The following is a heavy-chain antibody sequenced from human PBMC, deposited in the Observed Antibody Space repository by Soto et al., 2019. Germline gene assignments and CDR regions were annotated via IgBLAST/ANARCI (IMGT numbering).Heavy chain of an antibody. Sequence: QVQLVQSGAEVKKPGSSVKVSCKASGGTFSSYAISWVRQAPGQGLEWMGGIIPISDTTNYAQKFQGRVTVTADESTSTAYLELGSLRSEGTAVYYCARSQGSSTSLEIYYYYFYGMDVCGQGTTVTVSS. D-gene: IGHD2-2*01. CDR2: IIPISDTT. CDR3: ARSQGSSTSLEIYYYYFYGMDV. CDR1: GGTFSSYA. J-gene: IGHJ6*02. V-gene: IGHV1-69*01.